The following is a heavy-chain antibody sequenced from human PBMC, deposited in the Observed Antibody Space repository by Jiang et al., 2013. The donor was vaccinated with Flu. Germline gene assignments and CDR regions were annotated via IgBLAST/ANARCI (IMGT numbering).Heavy chain of an antibody. Sequence: LVQPGRSLRLSCAASGFTFDDYAMHWVRQAPGKGLEWVSGISWNSGSIGYADSVKGRFTISRDNAKNSLYLQMNSLRAEDTALYYCAKDIGPGAGSGWYYFDYWGQGTLVTVSS. J-gene: IGHJ4*02. CDR1: GFTFDDYA. CDR3: AKDIGPGAGSGWYYFDY. D-gene: IGHD6-19*01. CDR2: ISWNSGSI. V-gene: IGHV3-9*01.